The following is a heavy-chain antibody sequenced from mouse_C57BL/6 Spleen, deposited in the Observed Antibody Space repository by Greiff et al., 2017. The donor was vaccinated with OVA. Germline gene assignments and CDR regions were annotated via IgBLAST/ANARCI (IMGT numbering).Heavy chain of an antibody. CDR2: IHPNSGST. Sequence: VQLQQPGAELVKPGASVKLSCKASGYTFTSYWMHWVKQRPGQGLEWIGMIHPNSGSTNYNEKFKSKATLTVDKSSSTAYMQLSSLTSEDSAVYYCAESLRHAEAMDYWGQGTSVTVSS. J-gene: IGHJ4*01. CDR3: AESLRHAEAMDY. CDR1: GYTFTSYW. V-gene: IGHV1-64*01. D-gene: IGHD2-12*01.